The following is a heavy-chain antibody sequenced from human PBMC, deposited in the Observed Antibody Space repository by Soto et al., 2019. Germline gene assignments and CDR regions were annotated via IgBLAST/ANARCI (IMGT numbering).Heavy chain of an antibody. CDR1: GGTFSSYT. CDR3: ARGLHYDSISLDDY. J-gene: IGHJ4*02. CDR2: IIPILGIA. V-gene: IGHV1-69*02. Sequence: QVQLVQSGAEVKKPGSSVKVSCKASGGTFSSYTISWVRQAPGQGLEWMGRIIPILGIANYAQKFQGRVTITADKSTSTGYMELSSLRSEDTAVYYCARGLHYDSISLDDYWGQGTLVTVSS. D-gene: IGHD3-22*01.